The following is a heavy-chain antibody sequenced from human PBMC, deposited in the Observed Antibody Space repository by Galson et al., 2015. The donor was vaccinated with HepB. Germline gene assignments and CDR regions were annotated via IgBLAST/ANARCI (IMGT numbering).Heavy chain of an antibody. Sequence: SLRLSCAASGFTFSSYWMSWVRQAPGKGLESVANIKEDGSEKYYVDSVKGRFTISRDNAKNSLYLQMNSLRAEDTAVYYCARSVTHYYYYYGMDVWGQGTTVTVSS. J-gene: IGHJ6*02. CDR3: ARSVTHYYYYYGMDV. D-gene: IGHD4-23*01. V-gene: IGHV3-7*01. CDR2: IKEDGSEK. CDR1: GFTFSSYW.